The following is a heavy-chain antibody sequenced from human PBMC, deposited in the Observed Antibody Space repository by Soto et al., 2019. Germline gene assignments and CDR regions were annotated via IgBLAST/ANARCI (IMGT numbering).Heavy chain of an antibody. CDR1: GYTFTSYG. J-gene: IGHJ6*02. D-gene: IGHD3-22*01. V-gene: IGHV1-18*01. Sequence: ASVKVSCKASGYTFTSYGISWVRQAPGQGLEWMGWISAYNGNTNYAQKLQGRVTMTTDTSTSTAYMELRSLRSYDTAVYYCARDLYYDSSGYYYYYYGMDVWGQGTTVTVSS. CDR3: ARDLYYDSSGYYYYYYGMDV. CDR2: ISAYNGNT.